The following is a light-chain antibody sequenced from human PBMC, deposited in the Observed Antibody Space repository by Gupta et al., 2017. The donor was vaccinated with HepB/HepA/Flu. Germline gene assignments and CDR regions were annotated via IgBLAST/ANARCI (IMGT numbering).Light chain of an antibody. Sequence: QSALTQPASVSGSPGQSITISCTGTSSDVGAYNYVSWYQQHPDKAPKVIIFDVSNRPSGVSNLFSGSKSGNTASLTISGLQAEDEADYYCISYTSSSTVIFGGGTKLTVL. J-gene: IGLJ2*01. CDR1: SSDVGAYNY. V-gene: IGLV2-14*03. CDR2: DVS. CDR3: ISYTSSSTVI.